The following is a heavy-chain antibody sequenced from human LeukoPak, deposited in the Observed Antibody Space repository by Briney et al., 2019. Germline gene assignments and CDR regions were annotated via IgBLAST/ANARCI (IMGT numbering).Heavy chain of an antibody. CDR3: ALGYDFWSGYFNWFDP. J-gene: IGHJ5*02. CDR2: IYYSGST. V-gene: IGHV4-39*01. Sequence: SETLSLTCTVSGGSISSSSYYWGWLRQPPGKGLEWIGSIYYSGSTYYNPSLKSRVTISVDTSKNQFSLKLSSVTAADTAVYYCALGYDFWSGYFNWFDPWGQGTLVTVSS. D-gene: IGHD3-3*01. CDR1: GGSISSSSYY.